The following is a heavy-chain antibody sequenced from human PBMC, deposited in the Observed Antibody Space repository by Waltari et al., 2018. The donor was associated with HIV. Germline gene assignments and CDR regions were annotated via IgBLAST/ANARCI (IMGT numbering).Heavy chain of an antibody. V-gene: IGHV3-48*01. CDR3: ARGDIPYYYGMDV. CDR2: ISSGERTI. J-gene: IGHJ6*02. CDR1: GFNFGGFG. Sequence: EAQLVGSGGGLVHPGGSLRLSCVASGFNFGGFGMNWVRQAPGKGLEWISYISSGERTIHYADSVRGRFTLSRDSARNSLYLQMNSLRPEDTAVYYCARGDIPYYYGMDVWGQGTTVTVS. D-gene: IGHD2-21*01.